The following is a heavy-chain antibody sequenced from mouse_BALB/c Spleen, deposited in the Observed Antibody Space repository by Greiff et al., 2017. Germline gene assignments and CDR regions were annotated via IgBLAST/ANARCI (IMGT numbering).Heavy chain of an antibody. CDR1: GYTFTSYW. CDR2: IYPGSGST. Sequence: LQQPGSELVRPGASVKLSCKASGYTFTSYWMHWVKQRPGQGLEWIGNIYPGSGSTNYDEKFKSKATLTVDTSSSTAYMQLSSLTSEDSAVYYCTRNYRYDEVYAMDYWGQGTSVTVSS. D-gene: IGHD2-14*01. V-gene: IGHV1S22*01. J-gene: IGHJ4*01. CDR3: TRNYRYDEVYAMDY.